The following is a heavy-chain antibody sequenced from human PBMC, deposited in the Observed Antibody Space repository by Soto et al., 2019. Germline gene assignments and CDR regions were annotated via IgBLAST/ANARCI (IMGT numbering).Heavy chain of an antibody. CDR1: GFTFSSYA. CDR3: AKPNDYGDYPSYYFDY. V-gene: IGHV3-23*01. J-gene: IGHJ4*02. CDR2: ISGSGGST. Sequence: GGSLRLSCAASGFTFSSYAMSWVRQAPGKGLEWVSAISGSGGSTYYADSVKGRFTISRDNSKNTLYLQMNSLRAEDTVVYYCAKPNDYGDYPSYYFDYWGQGTLVTVSS. D-gene: IGHD4-17*01.